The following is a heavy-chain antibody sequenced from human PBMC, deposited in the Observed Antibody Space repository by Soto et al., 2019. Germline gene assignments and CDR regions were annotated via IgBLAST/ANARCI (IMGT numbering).Heavy chain of an antibody. CDR3: ATSARGIYGDYD. CDR2: INSDGTTT. J-gene: IGHJ4*02. CDR1: GFTFSNYW. V-gene: IGHV3-74*02. D-gene: IGHD4-17*01. Sequence: EVQLVESGGGLVQPGGSLRLSCAASGFTFSNYWIHWVRQAPGKGLVWVSRINSDGTTTNYADSVKGRFTISRDNARNTVYLHMNSLRAEDTAVYYCATSARGIYGDYDWGQGTLVTVSS.